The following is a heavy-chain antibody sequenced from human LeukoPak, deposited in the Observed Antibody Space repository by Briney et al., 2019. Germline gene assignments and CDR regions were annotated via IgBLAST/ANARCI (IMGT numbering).Heavy chain of an antibody. V-gene: IGHV4-30-4*01. D-gene: IGHD3-10*01. CDR1: GGSISSGDYY. CDR2: IYYSGST. Sequence: SETLSLTCTVSGGSISSGDYYWSWIRQPPGKGLEWIGYIYYSGSTYYNPSLKSRVTISVDTSKNQFSLKLSSVTAADTAVYYCARGYYGSGSYYVLAPGGQGTLVTV. CDR3: ARGYYGSGSYYVLAP. J-gene: IGHJ4*02.